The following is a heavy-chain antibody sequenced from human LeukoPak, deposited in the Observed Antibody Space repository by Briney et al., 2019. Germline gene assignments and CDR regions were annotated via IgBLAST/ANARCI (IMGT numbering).Heavy chain of an antibody. CDR1: GFTFRDYG. CDR2: IRYDGSDI. D-gene: IGHD3-10*01. J-gene: IGHJ5*02. V-gene: IGHV3-30*02. CDR3: ARQDYGSGSSNWFDP. Sequence: GGSLRLSCAASGFTFRDYGMHWVRQAPGKGLEWVAFIRYDGSDIYYADSVKGRFTISRDNSKNTLYLQMNGLRGEDTAVYYCARQDYGSGSSNWFDPWGQGTLVTVSS.